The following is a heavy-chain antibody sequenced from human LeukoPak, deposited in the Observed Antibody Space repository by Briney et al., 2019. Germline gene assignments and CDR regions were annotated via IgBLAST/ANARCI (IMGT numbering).Heavy chain of an antibody. CDR1: GLTFSSYG. D-gene: IGHD2-21*02. CDR3: ARDMFSYCGGDCYSVRAFDI. J-gene: IGHJ3*02. Sequence: GRSLRLSCAASGLTFSSYGMHWVRQAPGKGLEWVAVIWYDGSNKYYADSVKGRFTISRDNSKNTLYLQMNSLRAEDTAVYYCARDMFSYCGGDCYSVRAFDIWGQGTMVTVSS. CDR2: IWYDGSNK. V-gene: IGHV3-33*01.